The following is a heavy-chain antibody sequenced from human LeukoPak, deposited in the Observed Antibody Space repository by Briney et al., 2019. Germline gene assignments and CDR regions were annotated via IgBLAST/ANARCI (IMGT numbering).Heavy chain of an antibody. CDR1: GFTFSNYN. J-gene: IGHJ4*02. D-gene: IGHD6-13*01. CDR3: AKIRGYSSSWYYFDY. V-gene: IGHV3-48*01. Sequence: GGSLRLSCAASGFTFSNYNMNWVRQAPGKGLEWVSYISSGSSIIYYADSVKGRFTISRDNSKNTLYLQMNSLRAEDTAVYYCAKIRGYSSSWYYFDYWGQGTLVTVSS. CDR2: ISSGSSII.